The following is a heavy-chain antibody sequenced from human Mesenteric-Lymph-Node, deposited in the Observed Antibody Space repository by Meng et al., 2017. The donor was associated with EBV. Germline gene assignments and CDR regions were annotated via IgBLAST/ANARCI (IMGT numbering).Heavy chain of an antibody. CDR2: IYYSGNT. D-gene: IGHD3-16*02. V-gene: IGHV4-30-4*01. J-gene: IGHJ4*02. CDR1: AIGSANY. Sequence: QVQLEESGRGLVKPSATLPLTCTVAAIGSANYGSWIRQPPGKGLEWVGYIYYSGNTYYTPSLKSRVAISVDTFKNQFSLRLTSVTAADTAIYYCARIESIWGTYRKYYFDYWGQGTLVTVSS. CDR3: ARIESIWGTYRKYYFDY.